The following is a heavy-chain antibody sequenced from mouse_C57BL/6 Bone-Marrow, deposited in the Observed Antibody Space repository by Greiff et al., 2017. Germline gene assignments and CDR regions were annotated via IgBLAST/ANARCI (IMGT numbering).Heavy chain of an antibody. V-gene: IGHV1-26*01. CDR1: GYTFTDYY. Sequence: EVQLQQSGPELVKPGASVKISCKASGYTFTDYYMNWVKQSHGKSLEWIGDINPNNGGTSYNQKFKGKATLTVDKSSSTAYMELRSLTSEDSAVYYCAPTLDVWGTGTTVTVSS. J-gene: IGHJ1*03. D-gene: IGHD6-1*01. CDR3: APTLDV. CDR2: INPNNGGT.